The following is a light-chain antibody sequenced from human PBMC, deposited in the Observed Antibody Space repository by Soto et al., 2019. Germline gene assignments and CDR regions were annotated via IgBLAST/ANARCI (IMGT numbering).Light chain of an antibody. CDR1: QSISDT. CDR2: GAS. V-gene: IGKV3D-15*01. J-gene: IGKJ1*01. CDR3: QHSYTTPPWT. Sequence: EMVMTQSPAILSVSPGGRATLSCRASQSISDTLAWYQQKPGQAPRLLISGASSRAAGIPDRFSGSGSGTDFTLTISSLQPEDFATYYCQHSYTTPPWTFGQGTKVDIK.